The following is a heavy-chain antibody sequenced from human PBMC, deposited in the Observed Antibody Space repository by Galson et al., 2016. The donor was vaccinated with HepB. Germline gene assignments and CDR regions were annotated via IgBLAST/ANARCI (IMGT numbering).Heavy chain of an antibody. Sequence: SLRLSCAASGFTFSSYGIHWVRQAPGKGLEWVAVISYDGNNKYYADSVKGRFTISRDNSKNTLYLQMSSLRAEDTAVYYCAKKAHILTGPDAFDIWGQGTMVTASS. CDR3: AKKAHILTGPDAFDI. CDR1: GFTFSSYG. CDR2: ISYDGNNK. D-gene: IGHD3-9*01. V-gene: IGHV3-30*18. J-gene: IGHJ3*02.